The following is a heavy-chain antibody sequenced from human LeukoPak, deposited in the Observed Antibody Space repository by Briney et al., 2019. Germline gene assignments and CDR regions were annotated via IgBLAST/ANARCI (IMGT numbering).Heavy chain of an antibody. V-gene: IGHV4-34*01. CDR1: GGSFSGYY. D-gene: IGHD5-18*01. CDR3: ARGSSYGTPSDFDY. J-gene: IGHJ4*02. CDR2: INHSGST. Sequence: PSETLSLTCAVYGGSFSGYYWSWIYQPPGKGLEWIGEINHSGSTNYNPSLKSRVTISVDTSKNQFSLKLSSVTAADTAVYYCARGSSYGTPSDFDYWGQGTLVTVSS.